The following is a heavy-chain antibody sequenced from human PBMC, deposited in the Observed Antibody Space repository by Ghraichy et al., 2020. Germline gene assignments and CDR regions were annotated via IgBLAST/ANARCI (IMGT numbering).Heavy chain of an antibody. V-gene: IGHV3-33*01. CDR3: ARERSSWIKRVNWFDP. Sequence: GESLRLSCAASGFTFSSYGMHWVRQAPGKGLEWVAVIWYDGSNKYYADSVKGRFTISRDNSKNTLYLQMNSLRAEDTAVYYCARERSSWIKRVNWFDPWGQGTLVTVSS. CDR1: GFTFSSYG. CDR2: IWYDGSNK. J-gene: IGHJ5*02. D-gene: IGHD6-13*01.